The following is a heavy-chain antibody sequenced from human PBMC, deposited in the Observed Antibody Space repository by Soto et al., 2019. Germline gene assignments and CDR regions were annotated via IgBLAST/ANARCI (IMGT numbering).Heavy chain of an antibody. J-gene: IGHJ4*02. Sequence: QVQLVESGGGVVQPGGSLRLSCAASGFPFIAYGMHWVREGPGKGLEWVAVIAYDGSNKFYADSVKGRFTISRDNSRNTLYLQMNSLRPEDTALYYCGGGQYYFDYRGQGTLVIVSS. CDR1: GFPFIAYG. CDR2: IAYDGSNK. V-gene: IGHV3-30*03. CDR3: GGGQYYFDY. D-gene: IGHD3-10*01.